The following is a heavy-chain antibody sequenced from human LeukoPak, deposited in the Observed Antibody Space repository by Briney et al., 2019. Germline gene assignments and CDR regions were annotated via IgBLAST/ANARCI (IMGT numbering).Heavy chain of an antibody. D-gene: IGHD5-18*01. Sequence: PSETLSLTCTVSGGSISNTNYYWGWIRQPPGKGLEWIGTIHYSGSTYYNPSLKSRVTISVDTSKNHFSLKLSSVTAADTAVYYCARARSSYGYGDAFDIWGQGTMVTVSS. V-gene: IGHV4-39*02. CDR1: GGSISNTNYY. J-gene: IGHJ3*02. CDR2: IHYSGST. CDR3: ARARSSYGYGDAFDI.